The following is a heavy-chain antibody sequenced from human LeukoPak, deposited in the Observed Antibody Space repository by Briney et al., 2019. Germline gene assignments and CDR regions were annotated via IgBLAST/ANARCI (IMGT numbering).Heavy chain of an antibody. CDR3: AKDGGLWVSAHWGDS. CDR2: ITTSDGNT. D-gene: IGHD7-27*01. Sequence: GGSLRLSCAASGFTFSSYTMSWVRQAPGKGLEWVSTITTSDGNTYYANSVKGRFTVSRDNSKNTLFLQMNSLRAEDTAVYYCAKDGGLWVSAHWGDSWGRGTLVTVSS. CDR1: GFTFSSYT. J-gene: IGHJ4*02. V-gene: IGHV3-23*01.